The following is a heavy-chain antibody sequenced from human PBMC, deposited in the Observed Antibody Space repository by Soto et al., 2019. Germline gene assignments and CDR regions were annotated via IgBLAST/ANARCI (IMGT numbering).Heavy chain of an antibody. V-gene: IGHV4-59*01. CDR2: IYYTGTT. D-gene: IGHD3-10*01. J-gene: IGHJ4*02. CDR1: GTSLRGYY. CDR3: AREVSSFGSNHFDS. Sequence: PSETLSLTCSVSGTSLRGYYWTWIRQPPGKGLEWIGYIYYTGTTKYNPSLKSRVTISVDTSKNQFSLRLNSVTAADTAVYYCAREVSSFGSNHFDSWGQGAL.